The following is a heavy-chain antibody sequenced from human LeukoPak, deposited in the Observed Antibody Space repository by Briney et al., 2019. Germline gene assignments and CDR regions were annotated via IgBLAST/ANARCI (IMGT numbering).Heavy chain of an antibody. CDR1: GFTFSSYA. V-gene: IGHV3-23*01. D-gene: IGHD3-3*01. J-gene: IGHJ4*02. Sequence: PGGSLRLSCAASGFTFSSYAMSWVRQAPGKGLEWVATVDGGASRTYYADSVMGQFTISRDTSDNTLYLQMNNLRAADTAVYYCAKSREYFDVLSAFDSWGQGALVTVSS. CDR3: AKSREYFDVLSAFDS. CDR2: VDGGASRT.